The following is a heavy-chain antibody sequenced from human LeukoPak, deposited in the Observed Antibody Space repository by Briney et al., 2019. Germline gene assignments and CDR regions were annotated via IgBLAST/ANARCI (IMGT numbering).Heavy chain of an antibody. Sequence: PGGSLRLSCAASGFTFSRHNMNWVRQAQMKGLEWVASIGSDGTYIYYADSVQGRFSTSRDNAKNSLYLQMNSLRAEDTAVYYCARKMKTGDRVGTFDIWGQGTMVTVSS. CDR3: ARKMKTGDRVGTFDI. D-gene: IGHD1-1*01. CDR2: IGSDGTYI. CDR1: GFTFSRHN. V-gene: IGHV3-21*01. J-gene: IGHJ3*02.